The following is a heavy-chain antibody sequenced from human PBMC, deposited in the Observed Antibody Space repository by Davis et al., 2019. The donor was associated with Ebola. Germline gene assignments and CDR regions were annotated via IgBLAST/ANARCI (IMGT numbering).Heavy chain of an antibody. CDR3: TRPGDSSGRYYFDY. CDR1: GFTFGDYA. Sequence: GESLKISCTASGFTFGDYAMSWVRQAPGKGLEWVGFIRSKAYGGTTEYAASVKGRFTISRDDSKSIAYLQMSSLKTEDTAVYYCTRPGDSSGRYYFDYWGQGTLVTVSS. D-gene: IGHD3-22*01. J-gene: IGHJ4*02. V-gene: IGHV3-49*04. CDR2: IRSKAYGGTT.